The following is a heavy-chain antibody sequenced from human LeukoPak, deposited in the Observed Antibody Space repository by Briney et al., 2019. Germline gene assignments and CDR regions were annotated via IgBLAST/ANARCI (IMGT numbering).Heavy chain of an antibody. CDR2: IWYDGSNK. CDR1: GFTFSSYG. J-gene: IGHJ4*02. CDR3: ARDRGATTGYFDY. V-gene: IGHV3-33*01. Sequence: GGSLRLSCAASGFTFSSYGMYWVRQAPGKGLEWVAVIWYDGSNKYYADSVKGRFTISRDNSKNTLYLQVNSLRAEDTAVYYCARDRGATTGYFDYWGQGTLVTVSS. D-gene: IGHD1-26*01.